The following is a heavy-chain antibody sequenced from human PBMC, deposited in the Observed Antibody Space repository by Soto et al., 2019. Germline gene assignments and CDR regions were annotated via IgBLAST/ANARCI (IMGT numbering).Heavy chain of an antibody. CDR1: GYSFTSYW. V-gene: IGHV5-51*01. CDR3: ARQRKYDFWSGYYDY. CDR2: IYPGDSDT. Sequence: GESLKISCXGSGYSFTSYWIGWVRQMPGKGLEWMGIIYPGDSDTRYSPSFQGQVTISADKSISTAYLQWSSLKASDTAMYYCARQRKYDFWSGYYDYWGQGTLVTVSS. J-gene: IGHJ4*02. D-gene: IGHD3-3*01.